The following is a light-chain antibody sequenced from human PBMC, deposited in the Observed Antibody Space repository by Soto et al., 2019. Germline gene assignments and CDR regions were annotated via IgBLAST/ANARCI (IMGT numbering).Light chain of an antibody. J-gene: IGKJ2*01. V-gene: IGKV3-20*01. Sequence: EIVLTQSPGTLSLSPGERATLSCRASQSVTSTYLAWYQQKPGQAPRLLIFSASKRVTAIPDRFSGSGSGTDFTRTISGREPEDSAVYYCQLYGTSPPVAVGQGTKLEIK. CDR3: QLYGTSPPVA. CDR2: SAS. CDR1: QSVTSTY.